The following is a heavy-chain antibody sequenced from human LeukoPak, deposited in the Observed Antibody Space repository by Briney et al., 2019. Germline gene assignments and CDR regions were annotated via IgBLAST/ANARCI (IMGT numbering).Heavy chain of an antibody. J-gene: IGHJ1*01. D-gene: IGHD2-15*01. V-gene: IGHV3-30*02. CDR2: IRYDGSNK. CDR1: GFTFSSFG. Sequence: PGGTLRLSCAASGFTFSSFGMHWVRQAPGKGLEWVAFIRYDGSNKYYTDSVKGRFTVSRDNSKNTLDLQMNSLRAEDTAVYYCAKECCSGGTCYGYFQNWGQGTLVTVSS. CDR3: AKECCSGGTCYGYFQN.